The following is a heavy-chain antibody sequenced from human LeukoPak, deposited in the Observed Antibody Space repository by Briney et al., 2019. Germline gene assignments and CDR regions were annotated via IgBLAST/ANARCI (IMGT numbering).Heavy chain of an antibody. Sequence: SETLSLTCTVSGGSISGYYWTWIRQPPGKGLEWIGHIYYTGSTDYNPSLKSRVTLSLDTSKNQFSLKLSSVTAADTAVYYCARAYSTSSVYFDYWGQGTLVTVSS. CDR2: IYYTGST. J-gene: IGHJ4*02. CDR3: ARAYSTSSVYFDY. D-gene: IGHD6-6*01. CDR1: GGSISGYY. V-gene: IGHV4-59*01.